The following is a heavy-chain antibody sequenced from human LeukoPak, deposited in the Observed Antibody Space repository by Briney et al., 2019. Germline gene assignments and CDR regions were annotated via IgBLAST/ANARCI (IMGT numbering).Heavy chain of an antibody. J-gene: IGHJ4*02. CDR3: ARGMLRGIPFDY. CDR1: GGSIRNYY. V-gene: IGHV4-59*01. CDR2: IYDSGST. Sequence: PSETLSLTCTVSGGSIRNYYWSWIRQPPGRGLEWIGYIYDSGSTNFNSALKSRVTMSVDTSNNQFSLKLSSVTAADTAVYYCARGMLRGIPFDYWGQGTLVTVSS. D-gene: IGHD3-10*01.